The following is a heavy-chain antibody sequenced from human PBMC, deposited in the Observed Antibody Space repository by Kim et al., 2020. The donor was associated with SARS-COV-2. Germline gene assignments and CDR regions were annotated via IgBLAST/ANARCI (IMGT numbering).Heavy chain of an antibody. J-gene: IGHJ4*02. CDR3: ARGPGYFDY. Sequence: STYYAHSIKGRFNISRHNSKNTLYLQMNSLRAEDTAVYYCARGPGYFDYWGQGTLVTVSS. V-gene: IGHV3-53*04. CDR2: ST.